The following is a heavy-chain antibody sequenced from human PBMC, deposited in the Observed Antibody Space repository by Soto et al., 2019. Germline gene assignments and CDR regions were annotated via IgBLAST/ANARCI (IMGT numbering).Heavy chain of an antibody. Sequence: EVKLVESGGGLFQPGGSLRLSCETSGFIFSMYWMHWVRQVPGKGPQWVARITDDGSTTYYAASVEGRFTISRDNAKYALYLQMTSLRADDTAVYYCTRVPRPTSIGTGAFWGQGTLVTVSS. CDR1: GFIFSMYW. V-gene: IGHV3-74*01. J-gene: IGHJ4*02. CDR3: TRVPRPTSIGTGAF. CDR2: ITDDGSTT. D-gene: IGHD3-10*01.